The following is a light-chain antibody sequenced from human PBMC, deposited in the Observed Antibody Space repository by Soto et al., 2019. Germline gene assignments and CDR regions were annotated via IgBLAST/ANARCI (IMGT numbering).Light chain of an antibody. J-gene: IGKJ1*01. CDR3: QHRSGWPPWT. CDR2: DVS. Sequence: EIVLTQSPATLSLSPGERATLSCGASQSVSTYLAWYQQKPGQAPRLLIYDVSNRATGIPARFSGSGSGTTSTLTISSLEHEDFAVYYCQHRSGWPPWTFGQGTKVQI. V-gene: IGKV3-11*01. CDR1: QSVSTY.